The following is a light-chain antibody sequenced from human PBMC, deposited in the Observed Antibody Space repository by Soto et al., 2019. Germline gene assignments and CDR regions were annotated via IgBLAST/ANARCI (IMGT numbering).Light chain of an antibody. CDR1: QSVGSN. CDR2: GAS. V-gene: IGKV3-15*01. Sequence: EIVMTQSPATLSVSPGERATLSCRASQSVGSNLAWYHQKPGQAPSLLIYGASTRATGIPAGFSGSGSGTEFTLTISSLQSEDFAVYFCQQHNNWPTFGQGTRLEIK. J-gene: IGKJ5*01. CDR3: QQHNNWPT.